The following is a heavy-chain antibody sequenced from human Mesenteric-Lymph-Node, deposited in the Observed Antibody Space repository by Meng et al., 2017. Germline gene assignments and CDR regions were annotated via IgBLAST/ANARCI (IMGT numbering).Heavy chain of an antibody. J-gene: IGHJ4*02. CDR1: GVPIISTNW. Sequence: QVQLQESGPGLGKPSGTLSLTCNVSGVPIISTNWWSWVRQPPGKGLEWIGEIYYTGSTNYSPSLESRITISGDTSKNQFSLKLSSVTAADTAVYYCARSDTITRREWGPGTLVTVSS. D-gene: IGHD5-12*01. CDR2: IYYTGST. CDR3: ARSDTITRRE. V-gene: IGHV4-4*02.